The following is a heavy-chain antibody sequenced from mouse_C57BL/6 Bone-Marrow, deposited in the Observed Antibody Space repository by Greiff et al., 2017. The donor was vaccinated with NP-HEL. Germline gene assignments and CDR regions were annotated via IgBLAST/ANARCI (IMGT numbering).Heavy chain of an antibody. CDR3: AGGWAAWFAY. J-gene: IGHJ3*01. D-gene: IGHD3-3*01. CDR2: ISNGGGST. V-gene: IGHV5-12*01. CDR1: GFTFSDYY. Sequence: DVQLVESGGGLVQPGGSLKLSCAASGFTFSDYYMYWVRQTPEKRLEWVAYISNGGGSTYYPDTVKGRFTISRDNAKNTLYLQMSRLKSEDTAMYYCAGGWAAWFAYWGQGTLVTVSA.